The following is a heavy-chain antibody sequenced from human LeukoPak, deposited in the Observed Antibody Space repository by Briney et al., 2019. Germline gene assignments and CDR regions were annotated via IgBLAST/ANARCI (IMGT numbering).Heavy chain of an antibody. Sequence: SQTLSLTRALSGDSVFSNSAAWNWIGQSPSRGLEWLGRTYYRSTWYNDYAVSVRGRITVNPDTSKNQFSLHLNSVTPEDTAVYYCARRLTQYDCFDPWGQGILVTVSS. V-gene: IGHV6-1*01. CDR1: GDSVFSNSAA. D-gene: IGHD2-2*01. CDR3: ARRLTQYDCFDP. CDR2: TYYRSTWYN. J-gene: IGHJ5*02.